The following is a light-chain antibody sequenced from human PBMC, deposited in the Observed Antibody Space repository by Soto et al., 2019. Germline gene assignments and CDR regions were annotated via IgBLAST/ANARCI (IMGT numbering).Light chain of an antibody. CDR2: HNN. CDR3: AAWDDSLNAVV. J-gene: IGLJ2*01. Sequence: QLVLTQPPSASGTPGQRVTISRSGSNSNVGSNTVDWYQQLPGTAPKLLIYHNNQRPSGVPDRLSGSKSGTSASLAISGLQSEDEADYYCAAWDDSLNAVVFGGGTKLTVL. CDR1: NSNVGSNT. V-gene: IGLV1-44*01.